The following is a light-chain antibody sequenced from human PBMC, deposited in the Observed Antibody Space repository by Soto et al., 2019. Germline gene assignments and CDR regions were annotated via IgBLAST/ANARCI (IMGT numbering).Light chain of an antibody. CDR1: SSNIGAGYD. CDR2: DIN. CDR3: QSYDSSLSGSV. Sequence: QSVLTQPPSVSGAPGQRVTISCTGSSSNIGAGYDVHWYQQVPGTAPKLLISDINNRPSGVPDRFSGSKSGTSASLAITGLQAEDEADYHCQSYDSSLSGSVFGGGTKLTVL. V-gene: IGLV1-40*01. J-gene: IGLJ2*01.